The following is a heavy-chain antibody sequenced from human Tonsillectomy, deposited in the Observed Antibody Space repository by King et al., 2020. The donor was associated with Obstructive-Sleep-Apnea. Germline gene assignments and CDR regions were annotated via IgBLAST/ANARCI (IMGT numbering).Heavy chain of an antibody. Sequence: DVQLVESGGGLVQPGGSLRLSCAASGFTFSSYAISWVRQAPGKGLEWVSAIGGSGSSTYYADSVKGRFTISRDNSKNTLYLQMNSLRAEDTALYYCAKEQSSVGGNGAFDIWGQGTMVTVSS. V-gene: IGHV3-23*04. J-gene: IGHJ3*02. CDR1: GFTFSSYA. CDR2: IGGSGSST. D-gene: IGHD6-19*01. CDR3: AKEQSSVGGNGAFDI.